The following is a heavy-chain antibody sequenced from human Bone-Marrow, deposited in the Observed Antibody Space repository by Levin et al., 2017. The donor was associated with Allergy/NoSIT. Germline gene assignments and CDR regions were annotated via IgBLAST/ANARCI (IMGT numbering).Heavy chain of an antibody. CDR1: GYTFTGYY. J-gene: IGHJ5*02. V-gene: IGHV1-2*06. Sequence: ASVKVSCKASGYTFTGYYMHWVRQAPGQGLEWMGRINPNSGGTNYAQKFQGRVTMTRDTSISTAYMELSRLRSDDTAVYYCARGNRGSCRNWFDPWGQGTLVTVSS. CDR2: INPNSGGT. D-gene: IGHD2-15*01. CDR3: ARGNRGSCRNWFDP.